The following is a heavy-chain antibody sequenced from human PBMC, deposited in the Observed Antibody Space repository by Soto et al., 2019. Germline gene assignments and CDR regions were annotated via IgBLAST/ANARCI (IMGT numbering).Heavy chain of an antibody. D-gene: IGHD2-2*01. CDR2: IYYTGST. Sequence: PSETLSLTCTVSGGSISGYYWSWIRQPPGKRLEWIGYIYYTGSTNYNPSLRSRVTISVDTSKNQFSLKLSSVTAADTAVYYFARGSGYCSSTSCSNWFDPWGQGTLVTVSS. J-gene: IGHJ5*02. CDR1: GGSISGYY. V-gene: IGHV4-59*12. CDR3: ARGSGYCSSTSCSNWFDP.